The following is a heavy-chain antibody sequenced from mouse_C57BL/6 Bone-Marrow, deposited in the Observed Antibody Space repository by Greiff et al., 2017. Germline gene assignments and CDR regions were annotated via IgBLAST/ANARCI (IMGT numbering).Heavy chain of an antibody. Sequence: EVQLQQSGAELVRPGASVKLSCTASGFNIKDDYMHWVKQRPEQGLEWIGWIDPENGDTEYASKFQGKATITADTSSNTAYLQLSSLTSVDTAVYYCTTVYYYGSSPYYFDYWGQGTTLTVSS. CDR1: GFNIKDDY. CDR3: TTVYYYGSSPYYFDY. J-gene: IGHJ2*01. V-gene: IGHV14-4*01. CDR2: IDPENGDT. D-gene: IGHD1-1*01.